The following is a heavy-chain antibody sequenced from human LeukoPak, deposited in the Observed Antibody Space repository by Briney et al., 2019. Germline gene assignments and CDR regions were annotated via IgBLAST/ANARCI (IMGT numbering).Heavy chain of an antibody. CDR1: GLTFSSDD. D-gene: IGHD3-22*01. Sequence: PGGALRLSCAASGLTFSSDDMHWGRQAPGKGLEWVAVVTYDGRNKFYGDSVKGRFTISRDNSKDTLYLQMSGLTVEDTAVYYCARTYDSSRYQDYFDYWGQGTLVTVSS. J-gene: IGHJ4*02. CDR2: VTYDGRNK. CDR3: ARTYDSSRYQDYFDY. V-gene: IGHV3-30*15.